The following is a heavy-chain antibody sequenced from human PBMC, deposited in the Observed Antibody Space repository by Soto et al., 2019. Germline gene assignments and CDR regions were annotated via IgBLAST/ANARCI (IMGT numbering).Heavy chain of an antibody. Sequence: ASVKVSCKASGYTLTRYYMHWVRQAPEQGLEWMGIITPSGGSTSYAQKSQGRVTMTRDTATSTGYTELSSLRSKDTAVYYCARLRFGDGGSSFDYWGQGTLATVSS. CDR2: ITPSGGST. CDR3: ARLRFGDGGSSFDY. CDR1: GYTLTRYY. D-gene: IGHD3-10*01. V-gene: IGHV1-46*01. J-gene: IGHJ4*02.